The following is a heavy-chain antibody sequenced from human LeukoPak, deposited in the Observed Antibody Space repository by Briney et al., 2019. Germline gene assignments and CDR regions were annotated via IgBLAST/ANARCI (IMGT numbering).Heavy chain of an antibody. Sequence: SETLSLTCTVSGGPISSGGYYWSWIRQHPGKGLEWIGYIYYSGSTYYNPSLKSRVTISVDTSKNQFFLKLSSVTAADTAVYYCARDRIVVPAAAVYYGMDVWGQGTTVTVSS. V-gene: IGHV4-31*03. CDR2: IYYSGST. D-gene: IGHD2-2*01. CDR1: GGPISSGGYY. CDR3: ARDRIVVPAAAVYYGMDV. J-gene: IGHJ6*02.